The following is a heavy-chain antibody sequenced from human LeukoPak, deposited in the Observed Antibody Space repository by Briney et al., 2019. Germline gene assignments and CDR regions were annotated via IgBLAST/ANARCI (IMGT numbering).Heavy chain of an antibody. J-gene: IGHJ6*02. D-gene: IGHD6-13*01. CDR1: GGSFSDYY. Sequence: SETLSLTCAVYGGSFSDYYWNWIRQPPGKGLEWIGEINHRGSTNYNPSLKSRVTISVDTSKNQFSLQLNSVTPEDTAVYYCARDNPLTSSWDNYYYYGMDVWGQGTTVTVSS. CDR2: INHRGST. V-gene: IGHV4-34*01. CDR3: ARDNPLTSSWDNYYYYGMDV.